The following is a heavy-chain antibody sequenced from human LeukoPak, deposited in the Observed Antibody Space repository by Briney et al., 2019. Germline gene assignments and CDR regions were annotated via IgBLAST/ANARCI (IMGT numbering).Heavy chain of an antibody. CDR1: GGSFSGYY. CDR3: ARATLLWFGDYFDY. D-gene: IGHD3-10*01. J-gene: IGHJ4*02. V-gene: IGHV4-34*01. Sequence: SETLSLTCAVYGGSFSGYYWSWIRQPPGKGLEWIGEINHSGSTNYNPSLKSRVTISVDTSKNQFSLKLSSVTAADTAVYYCARATLLWFGDYFDYRGQGTLVTVSS. CDR2: INHSGST.